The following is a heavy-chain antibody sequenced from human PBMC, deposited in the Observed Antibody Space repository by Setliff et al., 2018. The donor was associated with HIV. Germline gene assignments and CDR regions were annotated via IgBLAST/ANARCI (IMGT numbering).Heavy chain of an antibody. D-gene: IGHD3-22*01. V-gene: IGHV3-73*01. Sequence: GGSLRLSCAASGFTFSGSAMHWVRQASGKGLEWVGRIRSKGYGSATAYAASVKGRFTTSRDDSKNTAYLQMDSLKTEDTAEYYCAKELAASGLGYFDSWGRGILVTVSS. CDR2: IRSKGYGSAT. J-gene: IGHJ4*02. CDR1: GFTFSGSA. CDR3: AKELAASGLGYFDS.